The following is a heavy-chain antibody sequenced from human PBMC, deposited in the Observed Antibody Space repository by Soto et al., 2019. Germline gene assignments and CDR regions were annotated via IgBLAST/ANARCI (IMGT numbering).Heavy chain of an antibody. CDR2: INAGNGNT. J-gene: IGHJ6*02. D-gene: IGHD1-20*01. Sequence: ALGKVSGKASGYTFTSYAMHWERQAPGQRLERMGAINAGNGNTKHPQTSPDRVTISRNTPASTAYIGLSSLRSEDTAVYDCARGVGSDGGYDLYYDYYGRAVGYQGTTVTIAS. V-gene: IGHV1-3*01. CDR1: GYTFTSYA. CDR3: ARGVGSDGGYDLYYDYYGRAV.